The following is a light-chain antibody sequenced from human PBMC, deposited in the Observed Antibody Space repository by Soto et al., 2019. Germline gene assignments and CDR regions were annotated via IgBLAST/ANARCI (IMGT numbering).Light chain of an antibody. CDR1: SSDVGSCNC. J-gene: IGLJ3*02. Sequence: QSALTQPASVSGSPGQSITISCTGTSSDVGSCNCVSWYQQHPGKAPTLIIYEVNKRPSGASNRFSGSKSGNTASLTISGLQAEDEADYYCCSSVGSPNWVFGGGTKLTVL. V-gene: IGLV2-23*02. CDR2: EVN. CDR3: CSSVGSPNWV.